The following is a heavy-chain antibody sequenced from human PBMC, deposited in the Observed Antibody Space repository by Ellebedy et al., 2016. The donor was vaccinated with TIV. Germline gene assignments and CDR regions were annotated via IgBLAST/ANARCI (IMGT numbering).Heavy chain of an antibody. CDR3: ARYSASGMIEFDY. Sequence: AASVKVSCKASGYTFTAYYMHWMRQAPGHGLEWMGWISLNSGATHALQKFQGRVTLTRDTSVSTAYMELSSLRSDDTAVYYCARYSASGMIEFDYWGQGTLVSVSS. CDR1: GYTFTAYY. J-gene: IGHJ4*02. CDR2: ISLNSGAT. V-gene: IGHV1-2*02. D-gene: IGHD1-26*01.